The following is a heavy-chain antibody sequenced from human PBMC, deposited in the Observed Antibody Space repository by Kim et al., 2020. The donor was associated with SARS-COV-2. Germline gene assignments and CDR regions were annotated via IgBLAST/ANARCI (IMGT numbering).Heavy chain of an antibody. D-gene: IGHD1-26*01. V-gene: IGHV3-30*18. Sequence: GGFLRLSCAASGFTFSSYGMHWVRQAPGKGLEWVAVISYDGSNKYYADSVKGRFTISRDNSKNTLYLQMNSLRAEDTAVYYCAKDRGRLDYYYYGMDVWGQGTTVTVSS. CDR2: ISYDGSNK. J-gene: IGHJ6*02. CDR1: GFTFSSYG. CDR3: AKDRGRLDYYYYGMDV.